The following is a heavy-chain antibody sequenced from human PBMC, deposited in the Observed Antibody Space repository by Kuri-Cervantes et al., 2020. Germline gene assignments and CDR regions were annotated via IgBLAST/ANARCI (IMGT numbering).Heavy chain of an antibody. V-gene: IGHV4-39*07. CDR1: GGSLTRNTFY. CDR2: IYNNGRT. J-gene: IGHJ6*03. CDR3: ARVMPGYSSGWDYYYYYMDV. Sequence: GSLRLSCIVSGGSLTRNTFYWGWIRQAPGKGLEWIGSIYNNGRTYYNSPLKSRVTISVEKSKNQFSLRLSSVTAADTAVYYCARVMPGYSSGWDYYYYYMDVWGKGTTVTVSS. D-gene: IGHD6-19*01.